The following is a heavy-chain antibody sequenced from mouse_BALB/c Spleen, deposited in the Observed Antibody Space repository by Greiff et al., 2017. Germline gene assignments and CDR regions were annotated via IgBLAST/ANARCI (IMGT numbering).Heavy chain of an antibody. J-gene: IGHJ3*01. V-gene: IGHV1-7*01. CDR2: INPSTGYT. CDR3: ARFYYSAY. Sequence: VKLQESGAELAKPGASVKMSCKASGYTFTSYWMHWVKQRPGQGLEWIGYINPSTGYTEYNQKFKDKATLSADKSSSTAYMQLSSLTSEDSAVYYCARFYYSAYWGQGTLVTVSA. CDR1: GYTFTSYW. D-gene: IGHD2-1*01.